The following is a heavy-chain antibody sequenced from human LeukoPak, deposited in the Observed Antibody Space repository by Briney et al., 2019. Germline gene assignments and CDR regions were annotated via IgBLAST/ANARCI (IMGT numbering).Heavy chain of an antibody. V-gene: IGHV3-30*03. Sequence: GGSLRLSCAASGFTFSTYGMHWVRQAPGKGLEWVAVISYDGSNKYYADSVKGRFTISRDNAKNTLYLQMNSLRAEDTAVYYCAGDRPDTGQVGEFDYWGQGTLVTVSA. D-gene: IGHD3-16*01. J-gene: IGHJ4*02. CDR1: GFTFSTYG. CDR3: AGDRPDTGQVGEFDY. CDR2: ISYDGSNK.